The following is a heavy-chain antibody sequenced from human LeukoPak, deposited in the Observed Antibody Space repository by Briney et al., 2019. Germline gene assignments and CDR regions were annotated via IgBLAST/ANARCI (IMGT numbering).Heavy chain of an antibody. D-gene: IGHD2-15*01. V-gene: IGHV3-53*01. J-gene: IGHJ4*02. CDR3: AGRHCSGGGCYFAGADPFDY. Sequence: PGGSLRLSCAASGFTVSSTYMSWVRQAPGKGLEWVSVIYSGGNIYYIESVKGRFTISSDTSKNTLYLQMNSLRAEDTAVYFCAGRHCSGGGCYFAGADPFDYWGQGTLVTVSS. CDR2: IYSGGNI. CDR1: GFTVSSTY.